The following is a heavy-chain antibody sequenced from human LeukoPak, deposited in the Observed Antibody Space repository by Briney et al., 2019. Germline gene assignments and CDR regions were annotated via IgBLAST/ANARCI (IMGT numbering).Heavy chain of an antibody. Sequence: KTGGSLRLSCAASGLTFSSYSMNWVRQPPGKGLEWVSSISSSSSYIYYADSVKGRFTISRDNAKNSLYLQMNSLRAEDTAVYYCAREQGLLWFGELSLGGAFDIWDQGTMVTVSS. CDR1: GLTFSSYS. CDR2: ISSSSSYI. J-gene: IGHJ3*02. D-gene: IGHD3-10*01. CDR3: AREQGLLWFGELSLGGAFDI. V-gene: IGHV3-21*01.